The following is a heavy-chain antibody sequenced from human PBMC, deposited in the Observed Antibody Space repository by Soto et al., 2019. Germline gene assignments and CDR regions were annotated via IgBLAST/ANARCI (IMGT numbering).Heavy chain of an antibody. V-gene: IGHV1-46*01. J-gene: IGHJ3*02. CDR2: INPSGGST. CDR1: GYTFTSYY. CDR3: ARVLEPLDGPGAFDI. Sequence: ASVKVSCKASGYTFTSYYMHWVLQAPGQGLEWMGIINPSGGSTSYAQKFRGRVTMTRDTSTSTVYMELSSLRSEDTAVYYCARVLEPLDGPGAFDIWGQGTMVTVSS.